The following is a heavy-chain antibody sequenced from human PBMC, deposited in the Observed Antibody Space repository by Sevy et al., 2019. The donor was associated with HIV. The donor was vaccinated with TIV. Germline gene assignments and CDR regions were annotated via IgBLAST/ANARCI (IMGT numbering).Heavy chain of an antibody. Sequence: GGSLRLSCAVSGFTFSNYAMSWVRQAPGKGLEWVSAISGRDTGTFYAASVKGRFTISRDNSKNTLYLQMNSLRAEDTALYYCAKDTIVVVGEVFDVWGRGTMVTVSS. CDR1: GFTFSNYA. CDR3: AKDTIVVVGEVFDV. V-gene: IGHV3-23*01. D-gene: IGHD3-22*01. J-gene: IGHJ3*01. CDR2: ISGRDTGT.